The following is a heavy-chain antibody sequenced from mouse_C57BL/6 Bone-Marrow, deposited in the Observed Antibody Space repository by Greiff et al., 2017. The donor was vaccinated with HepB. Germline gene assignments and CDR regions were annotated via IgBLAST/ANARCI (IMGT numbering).Heavy chain of an antibody. CDR1: GYAFSSYW. D-gene: IGHD1-1*01. Sequence: VQLQQSGAELVKPGASVKISCKASGYAFSSYWMNWVKQRPGKGLEWIGQIYPGDGDTNYNGKFKGKATLTADKSSSTAYMQLSSLTSEDSAVYFCARPISVGPYFDYWGQGTTLTVSS. CDR2: IYPGDGDT. J-gene: IGHJ2*01. V-gene: IGHV1-80*01. CDR3: ARPISVGPYFDY.